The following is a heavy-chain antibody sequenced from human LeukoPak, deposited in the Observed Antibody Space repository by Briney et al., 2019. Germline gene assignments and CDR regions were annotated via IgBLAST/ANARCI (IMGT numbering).Heavy chain of an antibody. CDR3: ARLPKGYYGDYPPPNYFDY. V-gene: IGHV3-7*01. J-gene: IGHJ4*02. D-gene: IGHD4-17*01. CDR1: GFTFSSYR. Sequence: GGSLRLSCAASGFTFSSYRMSWVRQAPGKGLEWVANIKQDGSEKYYVDSVKGRFTISRDNAKNSLYLQMNSLRAEDTAVYYCARLPKGYYGDYPPPNYFDYWGQGTLVTVSS. CDR2: IKQDGSEK.